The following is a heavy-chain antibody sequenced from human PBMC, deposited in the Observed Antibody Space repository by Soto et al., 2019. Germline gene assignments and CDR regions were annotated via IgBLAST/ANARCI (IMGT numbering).Heavy chain of an antibody. CDR2: ISAYNGNT. D-gene: IGHD6-19*01. J-gene: IGHJ5*02. CDR1: GYTFTSYG. Sequence: ASVKVSCKASGYTFTSYGISCVRQAPGQGLEWMGWISAYNGNTNYAQKLQGRVTMTTDTSTSTAYMELRSLRSDDTAVYYCARDTGGWYGGGWFDPWGQGTLVTVSS. CDR3: ARDTGGWYGGGWFDP. V-gene: IGHV1-18*01.